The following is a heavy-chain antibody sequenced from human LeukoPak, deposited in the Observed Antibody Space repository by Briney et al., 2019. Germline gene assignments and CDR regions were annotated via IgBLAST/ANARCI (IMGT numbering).Heavy chain of an antibody. J-gene: IGHJ2*01. D-gene: IGHD4-11*01. CDR2: IYPGDSDA. V-gene: IGHV5-51*01. CDR1: GYSFTNYW. CDR3: ARRVYSNYWYFDL. Sequence: GESLKISCKGSGYSFTNYWIGWVRQMPGKGLEWMGIIYPGDSDARYCPSFQGQGTISADKSISTAFLQWSSLKASDTAIYYCARRVYSNYWYFDLWGRGTLVTVSS.